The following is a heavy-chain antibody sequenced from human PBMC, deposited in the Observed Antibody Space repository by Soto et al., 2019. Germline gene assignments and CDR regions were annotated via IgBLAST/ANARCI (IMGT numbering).Heavy chain of an antibody. J-gene: IGHJ4*02. CDR3: ATETSTWGC. CDR1: GFALSNYW. Sequence: EVQLVESGGGLVQPGESLRLSCVASGFALSNYWINWVRQAPGKGLEWVANIKQDGREKNYVDSVKGRFTISRVNARNSLYLQMNSLRAEDTAAYYCATETSTWGCWGQGTLVTVSS. V-gene: IGHV3-7*05. CDR2: IKQDGREK. D-gene: IGHD7-27*01.